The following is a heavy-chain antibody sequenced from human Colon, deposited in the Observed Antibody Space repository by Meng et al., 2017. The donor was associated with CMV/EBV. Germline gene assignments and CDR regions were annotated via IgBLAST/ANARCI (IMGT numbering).Heavy chain of an antibody. CDR1: GFTFSSYG. V-gene: IGHV3-21*01. D-gene: IGHD6-19*01. J-gene: IGHJ5*02. CDR2: ISSSSSYI. Sequence: GESLKISCAASGFTFSSYGMHWVRQAPGKGLEWVSSISSSSSYIYYADSVKGRFTISRDNAKNSLYLQMNSLRAEDTAVYYCARGPGTYSSGWPPGPWGQGTLVTVSS. CDR3: ARGPGTYSSGWPPGP.